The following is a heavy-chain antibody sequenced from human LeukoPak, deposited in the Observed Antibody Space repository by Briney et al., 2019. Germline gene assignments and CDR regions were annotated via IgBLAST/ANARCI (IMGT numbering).Heavy chain of an antibody. CDR1: GFTFSSYS. Sequence: GGSLRLSCAASGFTFSSYSINWVRQAPGKGLEWVSYISSSSSSIYYAGSVKGRFTISRDNAKNSLYLQMNNLRAEDTAVYYCARDYRFGELTRYYFDYWGQGTLVTVSS. D-gene: IGHD3-10*01. CDR2: ISSSSSSI. V-gene: IGHV3-48*01. J-gene: IGHJ4*02. CDR3: ARDYRFGELTRYYFDY.